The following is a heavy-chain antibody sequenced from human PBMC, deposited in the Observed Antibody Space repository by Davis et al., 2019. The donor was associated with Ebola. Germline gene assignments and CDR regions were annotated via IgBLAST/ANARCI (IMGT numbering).Heavy chain of an antibody. V-gene: IGHV3-21*01. J-gene: IGHJ4*02. CDR1: GFTFSSYS. CDR2: ISSSSSYI. D-gene: IGHD1-26*01. CDR3: ARDRGSGGYYFDY. Sequence: PGGSLRLSCAASGFTFSSYSMTWVRQAPGKGLEWVSSISSSSSYIYYADSVKGRFTISRDNAKNSLYLQMNSLRAEDTAVYYCARDRGSGGYYFDYWGQGTLVTVSS.